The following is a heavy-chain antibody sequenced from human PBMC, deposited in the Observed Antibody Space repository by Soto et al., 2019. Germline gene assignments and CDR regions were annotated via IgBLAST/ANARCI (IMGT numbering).Heavy chain of an antibody. V-gene: IGHV1-18*01. D-gene: IGHD3-16*01. CDR2: ISAYNGNT. Sequence: ASVKVSCKASGYTFTSYGISWVRQAPGQGLEWMGWISAYNGNTNYAQKLQGRDTMTTATSTSTAYLELRSPRSDDTAVYYCARGLHRGSWFDPWGQGTLVTVSS. CDR3: ARGLHRGSWFDP. J-gene: IGHJ5*02. CDR1: GYTFTSYG.